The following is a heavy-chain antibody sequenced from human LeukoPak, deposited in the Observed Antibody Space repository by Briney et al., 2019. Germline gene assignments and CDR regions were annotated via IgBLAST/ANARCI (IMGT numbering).Heavy chain of an antibody. Sequence: TGGSLRLSCEASGFTFSNYWMTWVRQAPGKRLEWVANIKQDGSEKYYVDSVKGRFTVSRDNAKQSLYLQMNSLRAEDTAVYYCARGSGWTDYWGQGTLVTVSS. D-gene: IGHD6-19*01. CDR1: GFTFSNYW. CDR2: IKQDGSEK. CDR3: ARGSGWTDY. V-gene: IGHV3-7*01. J-gene: IGHJ4*02.